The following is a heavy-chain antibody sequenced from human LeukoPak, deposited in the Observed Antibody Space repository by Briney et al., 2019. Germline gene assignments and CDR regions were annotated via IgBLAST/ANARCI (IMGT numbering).Heavy chain of an antibody. CDR2: LYSDGNT. CDR3: ARGVEPLAANTLAY. J-gene: IGHJ4*02. CDR1: GLTAITND. V-gene: IGHV3-53*01. D-gene: IGHD1-14*01. Sequence: GGSLRLSWAVAGLTAITNDMAWVSQPAGKGLEWDAVLYSDGNTKYADSVQGRFTISRDNSKNTLYLEMNSLSPDDTAVYYCARGVEPLAANTLAYWGQGTLVTVSS.